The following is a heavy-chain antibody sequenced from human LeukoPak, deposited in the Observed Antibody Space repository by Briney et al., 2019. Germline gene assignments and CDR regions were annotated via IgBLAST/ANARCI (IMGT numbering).Heavy chain of an antibody. Sequence: GGSLRLSCAASGFTFSNYWMTWVRQAPGKGLEWVANINRDGSERYYVDSVKGRFTISRDDAKSSLYLQTNSLRAEDTAVYYCARRNAMDVWGQGTTVIVFS. CDR1: GFTFSNYW. CDR2: INRDGSER. CDR3: ARRNAMDV. J-gene: IGHJ6*02. V-gene: IGHV3-7*03.